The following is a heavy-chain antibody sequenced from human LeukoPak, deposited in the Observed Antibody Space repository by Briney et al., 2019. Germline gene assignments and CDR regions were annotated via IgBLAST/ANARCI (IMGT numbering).Heavy chain of an antibody. J-gene: IGHJ4*02. V-gene: IGHV4-4*07. Sequence: SETLSLTCTVSGGSFSSYYWNWIRQPARKGLEWIGRIYTSGSTNYNPSLKSRVTMSVDTSKNQFSLKLNSVTAADTAVYYCARAGDSTSPLDYWGQGTLVTVSS. CDR2: IYTSGST. D-gene: IGHD2-2*01. CDR3: ARAGDSTSPLDY. CDR1: GGSFSSYY.